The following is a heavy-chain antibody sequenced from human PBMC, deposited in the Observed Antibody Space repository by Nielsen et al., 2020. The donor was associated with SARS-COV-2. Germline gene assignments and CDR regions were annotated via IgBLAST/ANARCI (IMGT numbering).Heavy chain of an antibody. CDR2: INPSGGST. CDR1: GYTFTSYY. Sequence: ASVKVSCKASGYTFTSYYMHWVRQAPGQGLEWMGIINPSGGSTSYAQKFQGRVTMTRDTSTSTVYMELSSLRAEDTAVYYCARAKTTRVTIFGVVTPGAFDIWGQGTMVTVSS. D-gene: IGHD3-3*01. CDR3: ARAKTTRVTIFGVVTPGAFDI. J-gene: IGHJ3*02. V-gene: IGHV1-46*01.